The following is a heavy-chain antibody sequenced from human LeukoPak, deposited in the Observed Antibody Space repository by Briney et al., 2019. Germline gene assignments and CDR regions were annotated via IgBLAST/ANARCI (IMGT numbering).Heavy chain of an antibody. CDR1: GFTFSSYW. D-gene: IGHD6-25*01. CDR2: IKQDGSEK. J-gene: IGHJ4*02. Sequence: GGSLRLSCAASGFTFSSYWMSWVRQAPGKGLEWVANIKQDGSEKYYVDSVKGRFTISRDTSKNTVYLQMNSLRAEDTAVYYCTRAAWDYWAQGTLVTVSS. V-gene: IGHV3-7*03. CDR3: TRAAWDY.